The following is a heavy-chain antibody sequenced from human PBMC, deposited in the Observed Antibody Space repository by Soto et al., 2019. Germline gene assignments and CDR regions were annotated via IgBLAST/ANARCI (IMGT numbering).Heavy chain of an antibody. CDR3: ARSIAVPSSHIDH. J-gene: IGHJ4*02. Sequence: LSLTCSVSGGSISGYYWSWIRQAPGKGLEWIGYVYDTGSTSYNPSLQSRVTISVDTSKKQFSLSLRLVTAADTAVYFCARSIAVPSSHIDHWGQGTRVTVSS. CDR2: VYDTGST. CDR1: GGSISGYY. D-gene: IGHD6-6*01. V-gene: IGHV4-59*01.